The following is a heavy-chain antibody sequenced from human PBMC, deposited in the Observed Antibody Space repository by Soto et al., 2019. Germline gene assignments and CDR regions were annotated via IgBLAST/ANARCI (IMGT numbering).Heavy chain of an antibody. CDR1: GDIVSINSAA. D-gene: IGHD3-3*01. Sequence: SQTLSLTCAISGDIVSINSAAWNLIRHPQSRGLEWLGRTYYRSKWYNDYAVSVKSRITINPDTSKNQFSLQLNSVTPEDTAVYYCARDPEWQQNGMDVWGQGTTVTVSS. CDR2: TYYRSKWYN. J-gene: IGHJ6*02. V-gene: IGHV6-1*01. CDR3: ARDPEWQQNGMDV.